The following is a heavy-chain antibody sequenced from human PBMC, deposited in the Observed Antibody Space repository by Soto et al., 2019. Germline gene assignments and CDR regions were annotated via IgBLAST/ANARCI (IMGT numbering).Heavy chain of an antibody. CDR2: ISSSSSHR. CDR1: GFTFSTDG. Sequence: PGETLRLSCAVSGFTFSTDGMYWGRQAPRTGLEWVSSISSSSSHRFYADSVKGRFTISRDNAKNSLYLQLTRLRAEDTAVYYCASTAYYYDSSGYYPSAFDYWGQGTLVTVSS. CDR3: ASTAYYYDSSGYYPSAFDY. J-gene: IGHJ4*02. V-gene: IGHV3-21*01. D-gene: IGHD3-22*01.